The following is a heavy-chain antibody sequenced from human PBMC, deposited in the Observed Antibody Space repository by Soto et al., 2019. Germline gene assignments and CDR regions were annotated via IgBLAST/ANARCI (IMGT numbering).Heavy chain of an antibody. CDR2: IYYSGST. CDR3: ARSRSHYYGSGSYIFDY. J-gene: IGHJ4*02. D-gene: IGHD3-10*01. Sequence: ETLSLTCTVSGGSISSYYWSWIRQPPGKGLEWIGYIYYSGSTNYNPSLKSRVTISVDTSKNQFSLKLSSVTAADTAVYYCARSRSHYYGSGSYIFDYWGQGTLVTVSS. V-gene: IGHV4-59*01. CDR1: GGSISSYY.